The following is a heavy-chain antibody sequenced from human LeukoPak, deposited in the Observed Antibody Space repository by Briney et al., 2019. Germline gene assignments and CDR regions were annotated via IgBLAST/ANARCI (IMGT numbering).Heavy chain of an antibody. J-gene: IGHJ3*02. D-gene: IGHD3-10*01. CDR1: GFTFSGST. CDR2: IRSKANSYAT. CDR3: TILFDAFDI. Sequence: GGSLRLSCAASGFTFSGSTVHWVRQASGKGLEWVGRIRSKANSYATAYAASVKGRFTIFRDDSKNTAYLQMNSLQIEDTGVYYCTILFDAFDIWGQGTMVTVSS. V-gene: IGHV3-73*01.